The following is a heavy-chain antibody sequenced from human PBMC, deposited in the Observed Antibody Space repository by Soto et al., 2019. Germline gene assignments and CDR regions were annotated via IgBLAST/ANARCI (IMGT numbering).Heavy chain of an antibody. V-gene: IGHV4-31*03. Sequence: PSETLSLTCTVSGGSISSGGYYWSWIRQHPGKGLEWIGYIYYSGSTYYNPSLKSRVTISVDTSKNQFSLKLSSLRSEDTAVYYCASGAYYYGSGSFGRAFDIWGQGTMVTVSS. CDR3: ASGAYYYGSGSFGRAFDI. CDR1: GGSISSGGYY. CDR2: IYYSGST. J-gene: IGHJ3*02. D-gene: IGHD3-10*01.